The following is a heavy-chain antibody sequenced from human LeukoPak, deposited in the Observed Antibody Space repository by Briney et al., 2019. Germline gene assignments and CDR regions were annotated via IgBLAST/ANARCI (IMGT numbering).Heavy chain of an antibody. CDR1: GFTFSSYG. Sequence: GGSLRLSCAASGFTFSSYGMSWVRQAPGKGLEWVSPISSSSSYIYYADSVKGRFTISRDNAKNSLYLQMNSLRVEDTAVYYCARVAEAAAFDYWGQGTLVTVSS. CDR2: ISSSSSYI. CDR3: ARVAEAAAFDY. D-gene: IGHD6-13*01. V-gene: IGHV3-21*01. J-gene: IGHJ4*02.